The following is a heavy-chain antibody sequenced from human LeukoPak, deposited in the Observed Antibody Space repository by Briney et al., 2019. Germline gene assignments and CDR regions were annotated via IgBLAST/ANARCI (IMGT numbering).Heavy chain of an antibody. CDR3: ATYTEDYSGPAFAP. D-gene: IGHD3-16*01. CDR2: IHYSGNT. CDR1: GGSISSSIHY. V-gene: IGHV4-39*07. Sequence: SETLSLTCTVSGGSISSSIHYWGWVRQSPRKGPEWIGTIHYSGNTYYNPSLRSRLTISLDTSNNQFSLKLSSVTAADTAVYYCATYTEDYSGPAFAPWGQGTLVIVSS. J-gene: IGHJ5*02.